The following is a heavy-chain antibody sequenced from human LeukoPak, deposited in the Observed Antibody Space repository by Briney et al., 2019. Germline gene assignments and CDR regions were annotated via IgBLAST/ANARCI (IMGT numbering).Heavy chain of an antibody. Sequence: GGSLRLSCAASGFTFSSYSMNWVRQAPGKGLEWVSYISSSSSTIYYADSVKGRFTISRDNAKNSLYLQMNSLRAGDTAVYYCARDRSGSHDAFDIWGQGTMVTVSS. J-gene: IGHJ3*02. CDR3: ARDRSGSHDAFDI. D-gene: IGHD1-26*01. V-gene: IGHV3-48*04. CDR2: ISSSSSTI. CDR1: GFTFSSYS.